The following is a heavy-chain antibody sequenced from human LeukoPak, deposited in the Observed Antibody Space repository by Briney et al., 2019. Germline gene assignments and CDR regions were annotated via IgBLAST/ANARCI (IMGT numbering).Heavy chain of an antibody. V-gene: IGHV1-18*01. Sequence: ASVKVSCKASGYTFTSYGISWVRQAPGQGLEWMGWISAYNGNTNYAQKLQGRVTMTTDTSTSTAYMELRSLRSDDTAVYYCARAVDSSGFSPFQHWGQGTLVTVSS. D-gene: IGHD3-22*01. CDR3: ARAVDSSGFSPFQH. CDR2: ISAYNGNT. CDR1: GYTFTSYG. J-gene: IGHJ1*01.